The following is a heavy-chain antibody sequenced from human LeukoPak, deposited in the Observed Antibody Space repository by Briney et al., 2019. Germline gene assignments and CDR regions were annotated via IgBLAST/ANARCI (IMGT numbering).Heavy chain of an antibody. CDR2: IYYSGST. CDR1: GRSISSRSYY. V-gene: IGHV4-39*01. CDR3: ASTAQNDYGDYVWGPDDY. D-gene: IGHD4-17*01. J-gene: IGHJ4*02. Sequence: SETLSLTCTVSGRSISSRSYYWGWIRQPPGKGLDWIGSIYYSGSTYYNPSLKSRVTISVDTSKNQFSLKLSSVTAADTAVYYCASTAQNDYGDYVWGPDDYWGQGTLVTVSS.